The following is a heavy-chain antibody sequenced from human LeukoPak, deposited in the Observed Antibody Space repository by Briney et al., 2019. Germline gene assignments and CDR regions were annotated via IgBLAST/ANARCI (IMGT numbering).Heavy chain of an antibody. CDR1: GCTFTSYG. CDR2: ISTYNGNT. Sequence: ASVKVSCKASGCTFTSYGISWVRQAPGQGLEWMGWISTYNGNTNYAQKLQGRVTMTTDTSTSTAYMELRSLRSDDTAVYYCARVVSGYYRGDHWGQGTLVTVSS. V-gene: IGHV1-18*01. D-gene: IGHD3-22*01. J-gene: IGHJ4*02. CDR3: ARVVSGYYRGDH.